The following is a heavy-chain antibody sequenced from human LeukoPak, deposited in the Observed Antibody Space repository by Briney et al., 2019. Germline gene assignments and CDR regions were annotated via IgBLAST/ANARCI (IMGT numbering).Heavy chain of an antibody. J-gene: IGHJ3*02. V-gene: IGHV3-23*01. Sequence: GGSLRLSCAASGFTSSSYAINWVRQAPGKGLEWVSAISGSGGSTYYADSVKGRFTISRDNSKNTLNLQVKSLRAEDTAVYYCAKDLLSDLYCSGGSCYLYAFDIWGQGTMVTVSS. CDR3: AKDLLSDLYCSGGSCYLYAFDI. D-gene: IGHD2-15*01. CDR2: ISGSGGST. CDR1: GFTSSSYA.